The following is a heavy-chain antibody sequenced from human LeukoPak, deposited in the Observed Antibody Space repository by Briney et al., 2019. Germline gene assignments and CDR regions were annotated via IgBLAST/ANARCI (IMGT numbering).Heavy chain of an antibody. CDR2: INHSGST. CDR3: ARLRVNYYDSSGDY. V-gene: IGHV4-34*01. Sequence: SETLSLTCTVSGGSISSYYWSWIRQPPGKGLEWIGEINHSGSTNYNPSLKSRVTISVDTSKNQFSLKLSSVTAADTAVYYCARLRVNYYDSSGDYWGQGTLVTVSS. CDR1: GGSISSYY. D-gene: IGHD3-22*01. J-gene: IGHJ4*02.